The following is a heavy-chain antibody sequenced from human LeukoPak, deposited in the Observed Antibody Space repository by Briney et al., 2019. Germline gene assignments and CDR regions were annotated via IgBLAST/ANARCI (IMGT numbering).Heavy chain of an antibody. CDR2: ISYDGSNK. J-gene: IGHJ4*02. Sequence: PGGSLRLSCAASGFTFSGHWMSWVRQAPGKGLEWVAVISYDGSNKYYADSVKGRFTISRDNSKNTLYLQMNSLRAEDTAVYYCAKTIRYFDWLVDYWGQGTLVTVSS. CDR1: GFTFSGHW. D-gene: IGHD3-9*01. CDR3: AKTIRYFDWLVDY. V-gene: IGHV3-30*18.